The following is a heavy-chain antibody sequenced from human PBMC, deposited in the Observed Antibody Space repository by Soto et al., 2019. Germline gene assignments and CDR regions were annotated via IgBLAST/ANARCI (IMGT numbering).Heavy chain of an antibody. CDR1: GYTLTELS. Sequence: GASVKVSCQVSGYTLTELSMHWVRQAPGKGLEWMGGFDPEDGETIYAQKFQGRVTMTEDTSTDTAYMELSSLRSEDTAVYYCATVKYCISTGCYLPWFDPWGQGTLVTVSS. V-gene: IGHV1-24*01. CDR3: ATVKYCISTGCYLPWFDP. D-gene: IGHD2-2*01. CDR2: FDPEDGET. J-gene: IGHJ5*02.